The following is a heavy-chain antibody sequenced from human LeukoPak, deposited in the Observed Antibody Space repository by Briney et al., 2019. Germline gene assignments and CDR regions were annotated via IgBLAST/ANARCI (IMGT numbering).Heavy chain of an antibody. CDR3: AKDLHPQKIAVAGFDY. V-gene: IGHV3-30-3*01. CDR1: GFTFSSYA. D-gene: IGHD6-19*01. Sequence: GGSLRLSCAASGFTFSSYAMHWVRQAPGKGLEWVAVISYDGSNKYYADSVKGRFTISRDNSKNTLYLQMNSLRAEDTAVYYCAKDLHPQKIAVAGFDYWGQGTLVTVSS. CDR2: ISYDGSNK. J-gene: IGHJ4*02.